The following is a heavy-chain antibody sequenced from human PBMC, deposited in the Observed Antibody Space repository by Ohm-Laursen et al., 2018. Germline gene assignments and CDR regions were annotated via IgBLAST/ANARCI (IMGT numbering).Heavy chain of an antibody. CDR2: ISYDGSNK. D-gene: IGHD1-26*01. CDR1: GFTFSSYG. Sequence: SSLRLSCAASGFTFSSYGMHWVRQAPGKGLEWVAVISYDGSNKYYADSVKGRFTISRDNSKNTLYLQMNSLRAEDTAVYYCAKDQGYSGSYFNFDYWGQGTLVTVSS. V-gene: IGHV3-30*18. CDR3: AKDQGYSGSYFNFDY. J-gene: IGHJ4*02.